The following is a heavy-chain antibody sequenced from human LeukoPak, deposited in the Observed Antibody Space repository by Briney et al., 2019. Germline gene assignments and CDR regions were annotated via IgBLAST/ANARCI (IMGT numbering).Heavy chain of an antibody. CDR3: ASRDHDTYYYDSSGYYY. D-gene: IGHD3-22*01. V-gene: IGHV3-11*01. Sequence: PGGSLRLSCAASGFTFSDYYMSWIRQAPGKGLEWVSYISSSGSTIYYADSVKGRFTISRDNAKNSLYLQMNSLRAEDTAVYYCASRDHDTYYYDSSGYYYWGQGTLVTVSS. CDR1: GFTFSDYY. CDR2: ISSSGSTI. J-gene: IGHJ4*02.